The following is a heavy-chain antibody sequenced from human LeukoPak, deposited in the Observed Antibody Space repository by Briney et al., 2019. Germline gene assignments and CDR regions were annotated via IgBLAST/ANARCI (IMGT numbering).Heavy chain of an antibody. D-gene: IGHD3-16*01. CDR3: AKSGDYLWDY. CDR1: GGSISTNNW. Sequence: SETLSFTCAVSGGSISTNNWWSWVRQPPGKGLEWIGEIYHTGSTNYSPSLRSRVTMSIDKSNNQFSLNLNSVTAADTAVYYCAKSGDYLWDYWGQGTLVTVSS. CDR2: IYHTGST. V-gene: IGHV4-4*02. J-gene: IGHJ4*02.